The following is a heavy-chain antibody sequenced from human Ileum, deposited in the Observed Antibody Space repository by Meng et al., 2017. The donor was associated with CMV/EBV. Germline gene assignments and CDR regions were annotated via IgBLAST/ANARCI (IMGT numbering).Heavy chain of an antibody. J-gene: IGHJ3*02. CDR3: AKGVTSGSIYHAFDI. V-gene: IGHV3-23*03. Sequence: GESLKISCAASGFTFSTFAMGWVRQAPGEGLGWVSSIYFGGGATHYPDSVKGRFTISRDTSENTLHLQMRSLRVDDTALYYCAKGVTSGSIYHAFDILGQGTKVTVSS. CDR1: GFTFSTFA. D-gene: IGHD3-22*01. CDR2: IYFGGGAT.